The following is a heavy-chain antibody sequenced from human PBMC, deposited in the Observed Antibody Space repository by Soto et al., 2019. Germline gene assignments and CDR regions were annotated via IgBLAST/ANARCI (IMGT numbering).Heavy chain of an antibody. Sequence: PSETLSLTCTVSSGSINILYWAWMRQPAGKGLEWIGRIHSSGTTNYNPSLSSRVTMSVDPSKNQFSLRLTSVTAADTAVYYCARDRIIGTSYSDYWGQGILVTVSS. CDR2: IHSSGTT. J-gene: IGHJ4*02. D-gene: IGHD1-7*01. CDR3: ARDRIIGTSYSDY. V-gene: IGHV4-4*07. CDR1: SGSINILY.